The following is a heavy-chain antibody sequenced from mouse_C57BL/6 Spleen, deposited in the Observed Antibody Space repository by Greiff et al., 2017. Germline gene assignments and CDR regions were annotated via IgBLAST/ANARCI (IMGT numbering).Heavy chain of an antibody. D-gene: IGHD1-1*01. CDR1: GYTFTSYW. CDR2: IDPSDSYT. J-gene: IGHJ3*01. CDR3: ARSDYGSSLSY. Sequence: QVQLQQPGAELVMPGASVKLSCKASGYTFTSYWMHWVKQRPGQGLEWIGEIDPSDSYTNYNHKFKGKSTLTVDKSSSTAYMQLSSLTSEDSAVYYCARSDYGSSLSYWGQGTLVTVSA. V-gene: IGHV1-69*01.